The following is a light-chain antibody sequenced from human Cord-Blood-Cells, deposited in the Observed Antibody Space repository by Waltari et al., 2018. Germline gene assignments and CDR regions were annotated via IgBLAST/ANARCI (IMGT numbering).Light chain of an antibody. CDR2: DVS. CDR1: SSDVGGYNY. CDR3: CSYAGSYTLV. Sequence: QSALTQPRSVSGSPGQSVTISCTGTSSDVGGYNYVSWYQQHPGKAPKLMIYDVSTRPCGVPDRFSDSRSGNTASLTISGLQAEDEADYYCCSYAGSYTLVFGGGTKLTVL. J-gene: IGLJ2*01. V-gene: IGLV2-11*01.